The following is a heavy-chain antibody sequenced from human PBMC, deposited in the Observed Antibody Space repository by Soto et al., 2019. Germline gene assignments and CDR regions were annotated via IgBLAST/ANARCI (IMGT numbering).Heavy chain of an antibody. CDR2: IYYSGST. J-gene: IGHJ4*02. CDR3: ARSLGVVTPLAY. D-gene: IGHD2-21*02. Sequence: SETLSLTCTVSGGSISSYYWSWIRQPPGKGLEWIGNIYYSGSTNYNPSLKSRVTISVDTSKNQFSLKLSSVTAADTAVYYCARSLGVVTPLAYWGQGTLVTVSS. CDR1: GGSISSYY. V-gene: IGHV4-59*08.